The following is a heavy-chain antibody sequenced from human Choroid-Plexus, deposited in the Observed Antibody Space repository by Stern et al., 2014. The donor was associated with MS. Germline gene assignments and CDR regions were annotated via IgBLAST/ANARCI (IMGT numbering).Heavy chain of an antibody. D-gene: IGHD2-2*01. J-gene: IGHJ6*02. CDR3: VRERCINTRCYGGRFGYYYYGMDV. CDR1: GGSFSGYY. V-gene: IGHV4-34*01. CDR2: IDRGGDP. Sequence: QVQLQQWGAGLLKPSETLSLTCAVYGGSFSGYYWSWIRQSPGKGLEWIGEIDRGGDPNYTPPLKIRITISVDGSKNQLSRNLSAVTAADTAIYYCVRERCINTRCYGGRFGYYYYGMDVWGQGTTVTVSS.